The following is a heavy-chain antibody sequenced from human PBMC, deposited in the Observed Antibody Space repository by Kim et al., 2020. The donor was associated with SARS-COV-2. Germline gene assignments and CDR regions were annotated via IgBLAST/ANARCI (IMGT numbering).Heavy chain of an antibody. J-gene: IGHJ4*02. V-gene: IGHV1-69*01. Sequence: YAQKFQGRVTITADESTSTAYMELSSLRSEDTAVYYCARAPRMRLGYFDYWGQGTLVTVSS. D-gene: IGHD3-16*01. CDR3: ARAPRMRLGYFDY.